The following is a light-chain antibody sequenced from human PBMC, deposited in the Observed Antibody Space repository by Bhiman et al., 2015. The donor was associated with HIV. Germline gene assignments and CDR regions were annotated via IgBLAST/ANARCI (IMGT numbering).Light chain of an antibody. J-gene: IGLJ2*01. CDR3: QSYDTSQNGFVI. V-gene: IGLV1-40*01. CDR1: RSNIGAGYD. CDR2: ANN. Sequence: LTQPPSVSGAPGQRVTISCTASRSNIGAGYDVHWYQNLPGTAPRLLIYANNNRPSGVPDRFSGSRSGTSASLAITGLQPDDEADYYCQSYDTSQNGFVIFGGGTRLTVL.